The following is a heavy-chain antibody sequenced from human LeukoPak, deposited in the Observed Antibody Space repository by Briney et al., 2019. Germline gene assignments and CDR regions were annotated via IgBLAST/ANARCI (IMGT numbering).Heavy chain of an antibody. Sequence: GGSLRLSCAASGFTVSSNYMSWVRQAPGKGLEWVSVIYSGGSTYYADSVKGRFTISRDNSKNTLYLQMNSLRAEDTAVYYCARRVVVPAAPYYFDYWGQGTLVTVSS. CDR2: IYSGGST. CDR1: GFTVSSNY. J-gene: IGHJ4*02. CDR3: ARRVVVPAAPYYFDY. V-gene: IGHV3-53*01. D-gene: IGHD2-2*01.